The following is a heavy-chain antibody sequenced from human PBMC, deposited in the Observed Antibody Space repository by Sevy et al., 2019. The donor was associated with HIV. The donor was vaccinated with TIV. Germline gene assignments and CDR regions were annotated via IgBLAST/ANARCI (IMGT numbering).Heavy chain of an antibody. CDR2: VSYDGTIK. CDR1: GFTFNNYA. V-gene: IGHV3-30-3*01. Sequence: GGSLRLSCVASGFTFNNYAMHWVRQAPGKGLEWVTLVSYDGTIKNYADSVKGRFTISRDDSKNTVYLQMYSLRTEDTAVFYCARGPPYQCDPSGFFDYWGQGTLVTVSS. D-gene: IGHD2-21*01. CDR3: ARGPPYQCDPSGFFDY. J-gene: IGHJ4*02.